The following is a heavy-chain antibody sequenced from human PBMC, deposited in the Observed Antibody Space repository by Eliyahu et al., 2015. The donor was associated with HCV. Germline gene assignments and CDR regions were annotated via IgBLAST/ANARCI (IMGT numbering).Heavy chain of an antibody. J-gene: IGHJ3*02. D-gene: IGHD6-19*01. V-gene: IGHV1-3*04. Sequence: EVKRPGASVKVSCKASGYTFTTYTIHWVRQAPGQSLEWMGWINTGNGNTKYSQKFQGRVTITRDTSASTAHMELSSLRSEDTAVYYCARKGVAGGYDIWGQGTMVTVSS. CDR3: ARKGVAGGYDI. CDR2: INTGNGNT. CDR1: GYTFTTYT.